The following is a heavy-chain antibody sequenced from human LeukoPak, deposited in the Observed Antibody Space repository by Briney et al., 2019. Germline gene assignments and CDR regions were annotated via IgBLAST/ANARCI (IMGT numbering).Heavy chain of an antibody. Sequence: GGSLRLSCAASGFAFGSYGMHWVRQAPGKGLEWVALISYDGNIKYYADSVKGRFTISRDNSNNMLYLQVNSLRVEDTAVYHCASEFRMGHSGWSGYFQLWGQGTLATVSS. CDR2: ISYDGNIK. CDR1: GFAFGSYG. CDR3: ASEFRMGHSGWSGYFQL. V-gene: IGHV3-30*03. J-gene: IGHJ1*01. D-gene: IGHD6-19*01.